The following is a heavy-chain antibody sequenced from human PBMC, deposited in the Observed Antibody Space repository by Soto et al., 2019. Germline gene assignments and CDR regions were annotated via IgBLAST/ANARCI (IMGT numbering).Heavy chain of an antibody. V-gene: IGHV1-69*01. CDR3: ASDLYASDYGDPPPADY. Sequence: QVQLVQSGAEVKKPGSSVKVSCKASGGTFSSYAISWVRQAPGQGLEWMGGIIPIFGTANYAEKFQGRVTIAADESTSTDEMALCRLISEDTAVYYWASDLYASDYGDPPPADYWGQGSLVTVSS. D-gene: IGHD4-17*01. J-gene: IGHJ4*02. CDR2: IIPIFGTA. CDR1: GGTFSSYA.